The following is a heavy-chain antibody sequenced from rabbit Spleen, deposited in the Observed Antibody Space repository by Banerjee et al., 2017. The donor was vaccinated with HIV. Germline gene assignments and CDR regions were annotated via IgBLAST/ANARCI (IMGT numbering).Heavy chain of an antibody. J-gene: IGHJ6*01. CDR1: GVSFNSGYD. V-gene: IGHV1S40*01. Sequence: QSLEESGGDLVKPGASLTLTCTASGVSFNSGYDMCWVRQAPGKGLEWIACIDSGSSGDTYYANWAKGRFTISKTSSTTVTLQMTSLTVADTATYFCARDTGTSFSSYGMDLWGPGTLVTVS. CDR2: IDSGSSGDT. CDR3: ARDTGTSFSSYGMDL. D-gene: IGHD7-1*01.